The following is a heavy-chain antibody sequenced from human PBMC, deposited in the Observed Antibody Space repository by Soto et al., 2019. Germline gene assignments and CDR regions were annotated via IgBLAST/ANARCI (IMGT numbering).Heavy chain of an antibody. J-gene: IGHJ4*02. D-gene: IGHD3-22*01. Sequence: PGGSLRLSCAASGFTFSNAWMNWVRQAPGKGLEWVGRIKRKTDGGTTDYAATVKGRFTISRDDSKNTLYLQMNSLKTGDTAVYYCTTYHYYDSSGYFGSSSSHDYWGRGTLVTVSS. V-gene: IGHV3-15*07. CDR3: TTYHYYDSSGYFGSSSSHDY. CDR2: IKRKTDGGTT. CDR1: GFTFSNAW.